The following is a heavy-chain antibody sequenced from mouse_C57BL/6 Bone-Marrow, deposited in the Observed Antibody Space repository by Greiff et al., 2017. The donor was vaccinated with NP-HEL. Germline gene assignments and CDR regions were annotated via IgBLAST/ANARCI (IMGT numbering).Heavy chain of an antibody. J-gene: IGHJ4*01. CDR3: ARQGFYYGSSPYAMDY. CDR1: GFSLTSYG. CDR2: IWSDGST. V-gene: IGHV2-6-1*01. Sequence: QVQLQQSGPGLVAPSQSLSITCTVSGFSLTSYGVHWVRQPPGKGLEWLVVIWSDGSTTYNSALKSRLSISKDNSKSQVFLKMNSLQTDDTAMYYCARQGFYYGSSPYAMDYWGQGTSVTVSS. D-gene: IGHD1-1*01.